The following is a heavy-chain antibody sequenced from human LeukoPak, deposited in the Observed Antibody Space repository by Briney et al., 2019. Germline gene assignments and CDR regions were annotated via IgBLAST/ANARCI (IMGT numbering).Heavy chain of an antibody. CDR1: GFTFDDYT. J-gene: IGHJ4*02. D-gene: IGHD3-22*01. CDR3: AKDHDGSAFALDY. Sequence: GGSLRLSCAASGFTFDDYTMHWVRQAPGKGLEWVSLISWDGGSRYYADSVKGRFTISRDNSKNSLYLQMNSLRTEDTALYYCAKDHDGSAFALDYWGQGTLVAVSS. CDR2: ISWDGGSR. V-gene: IGHV3-43*01.